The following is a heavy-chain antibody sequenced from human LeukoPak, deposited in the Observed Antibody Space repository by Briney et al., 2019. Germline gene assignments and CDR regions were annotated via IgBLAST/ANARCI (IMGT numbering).Heavy chain of an antibody. CDR1: GGSFSGYY. D-gene: IGHD6-13*01. Sequence: PSETLSLTCAVYGGSFSGYYWSWIRQPPGKGLEWIGEINHSGSTNYNPSLKSRVTISVDTSKNQFSLKLSSVTAADTAVYYCARGRVGIAAAGIRYYYGMDVWGQGTTVTDSS. CDR2: INHSGST. J-gene: IGHJ6*02. CDR3: ARGRVGIAAAGIRYYYGMDV. V-gene: IGHV4-34*01.